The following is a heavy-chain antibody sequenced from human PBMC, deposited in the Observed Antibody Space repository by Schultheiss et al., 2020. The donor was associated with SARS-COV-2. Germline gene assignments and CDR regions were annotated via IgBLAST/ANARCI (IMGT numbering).Heavy chain of an antibody. CDR1: GGTFSSYA. V-gene: IGHV1-18*01. J-gene: IGHJ5*02. CDR2: INPNSGGT. Sequence: ASVKVSCKASGGTFSSYAISWVRQAPGQGLEWMGWINPNSGGTNYAQKFQGWVTMTTDTSTSTAYMELRSLRSDDTAVYYCARVGITIFGVVNGDQNWFDPWGQGTLVTVSS. CDR3: ARVGITIFGVVNGDQNWFDP. D-gene: IGHD3-3*01.